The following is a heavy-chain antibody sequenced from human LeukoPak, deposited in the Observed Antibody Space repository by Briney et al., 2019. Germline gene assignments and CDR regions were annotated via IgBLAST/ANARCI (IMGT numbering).Heavy chain of an antibody. Sequence: GGSLRLSCAASGFTFSSYGMHWVRQAPGKGLEWVAVISYDGSNKYYADSVKGRFTISRDNSKNTLYLQMNSLRAEDTAVYYCAKDRPYYYGSGRGGMDVWGQGTTVTVSS. J-gene: IGHJ6*02. CDR1: GFTFSSYG. CDR3: AKDRPYYYGSGRGGMDV. D-gene: IGHD3-10*01. V-gene: IGHV3-30*18. CDR2: ISYDGSNK.